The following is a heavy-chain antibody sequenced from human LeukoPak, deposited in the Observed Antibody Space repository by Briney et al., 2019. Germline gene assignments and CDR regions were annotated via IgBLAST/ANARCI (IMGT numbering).Heavy chain of an antibody. Sequence: PGGSLRLSCAASGFTCSGSAMSWVRQAPGKWLEWVSAISGNGAATFYADSVKGRFTISRDNSKNTLYLQMNSLKVEDTALYYCAKFSPYGGNSYWGQGTLVTVSS. V-gene: IGHV3-23*01. CDR1: GFTCSGSA. D-gene: IGHD4-23*01. CDR3: AKFSPYGGNSY. CDR2: ISGNGAAT. J-gene: IGHJ4*02.